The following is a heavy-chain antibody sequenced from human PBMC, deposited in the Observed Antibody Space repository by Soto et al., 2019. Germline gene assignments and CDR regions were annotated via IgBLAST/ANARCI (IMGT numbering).Heavy chain of an antibody. J-gene: IGHJ4*02. V-gene: IGHV4-39*01. Sequence: QLQLQESGPGLVKPSETLSLTCTVSGGSISSTSFYWGWIRQPPGKGLEWIGSIYYSGRTYYNPSLKRRDTVSVDTSKNTFSLKLSSVSAADPAVYYCARHRESSDYDGAGRKFDYWGQGTLVTVSS. CDR3: ARHRESSDYDGAGRKFDY. CDR2: IYYSGRT. D-gene: IGHD5-12*01. CDR1: GGSISSTSFY.